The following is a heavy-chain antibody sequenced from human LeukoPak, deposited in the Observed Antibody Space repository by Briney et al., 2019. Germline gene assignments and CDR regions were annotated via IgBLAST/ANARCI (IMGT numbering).Heavy chain of an antibody. J-gene: IGHJ4*02. Sequence: SETLSLTCSVSSYSISSGYYWGWIRQPPGKGLEWIGSIYHSGITYYNPSLKSRVTISVDTSKNQLSLKLRSVTAADTAVYYCAKVAVRVTKSFDYWGQGTRVTVFS. V-gene: IGHV4-38-2*02. D-gene: IGHD1-26*01. CDR3: AKVAVRVTKSFDY. CDR1: SYSISSGYY. CDR2: IYHSGIT.